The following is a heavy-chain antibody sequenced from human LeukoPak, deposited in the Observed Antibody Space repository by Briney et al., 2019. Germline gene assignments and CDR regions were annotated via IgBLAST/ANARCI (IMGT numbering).Heavy chain of an antibody. V-gene: IGHV4-30-4*08. CDR2: IYYSGST. D-gene: IGHD2-2*01. CDR1: GGSISSGDYY. J-gene: IGHJ6*03. Sequence: SETLSLTCTVSGGSISSGDYYWSWIRQPPGKGLEWIGYIYYSGSTYYNPSLKSRVTISVDTSNNQFSLKLSSVTAADTAVYYCAREDCSSTSCHGFMNVWGKGTTVTVSS. CDR3: AREDCSSTSCHGFMNV.